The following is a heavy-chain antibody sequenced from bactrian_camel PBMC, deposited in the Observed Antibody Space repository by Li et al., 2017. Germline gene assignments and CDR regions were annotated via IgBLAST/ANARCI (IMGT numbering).Heavy chain of an antibody. CDR2: ICPSAGST. CDR1: GYSYSTMWRYC. J-gene: IGHJ7*01. D-gene: IGHD3*01. V-gene: IGHV3S25*01. Sequence: QLVESGGGSVQAGGSLRLSCAQSGYSYSTMWRYCMAWFRQAPGKEREGVAAICPSAGSTYYVDSVKGRFTISQDNAKKTVYLQMNSLKPEDTAVFYCATLPESWIYFGMTYWGKGTQVTVS.